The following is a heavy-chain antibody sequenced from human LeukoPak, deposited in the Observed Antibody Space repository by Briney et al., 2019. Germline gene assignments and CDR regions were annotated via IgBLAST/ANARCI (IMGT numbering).Heavy chain of an antibody. V-gene: IGHV1-8*02. CDR3: ARGHRYYYDSSGYYYDY. J-gene: IGHJ4*02. CDR2: MNPNSGNT. Sequence: ASVKVSCKASGYTFTGYYMHWVRQATGQGLEWMGWMNPNSGNTGYAQKFQGRVTMTRNTSISTAYMELSSLRSEDTAVYYCARGHRYYYDSSGYYYDYWGQGTLVTVSS. D-gene: IGHD3-22*01. CDR1: GYTFTGYY.